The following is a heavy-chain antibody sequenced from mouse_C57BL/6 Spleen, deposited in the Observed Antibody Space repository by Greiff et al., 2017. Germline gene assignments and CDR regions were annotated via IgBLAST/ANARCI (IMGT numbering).Heavy chain of an antibody. D-gene: IGHD2-4*01. V-gene: IGHV1-81*01. CDR2: IYPRSGNT. Sequence: QVQLQQSGAELARPGASVKLSCKASGYTFTSYGISWVKQRTGQGLEWIGEIYPRSGNTYYNEKFKGKATLTADKSSSTAYMELRRLTSEDSAVYFCARRGAYYDYDGFAYWGQGTLVTVSA. J-gene: IGHJ3*01. CDR1: GYTFTSYG. CDR3: ARRGAYYDYDGFAY.